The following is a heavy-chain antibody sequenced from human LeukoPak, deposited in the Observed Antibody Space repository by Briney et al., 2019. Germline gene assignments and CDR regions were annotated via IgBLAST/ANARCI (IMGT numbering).Heavy chain of an antibody. J-gene: IGHJ3*02. Sequence: GGSLRLSCAASGFTFTRYGMHWVRQAPGKGPEWVAVIWNDGSNKYYADSVKGRFTISRDNSKNTLYLQMNSLRVEDMAVYYCARPSGTWGAFDIWGQGTMVTVSS. CDR3: ARPSGTWGAFDI. V-gene: IGHV3-33*01. CDR2: IWNDGSNK. D-gene: IGHD1-7*01. CDR1: GFTFTRYG.